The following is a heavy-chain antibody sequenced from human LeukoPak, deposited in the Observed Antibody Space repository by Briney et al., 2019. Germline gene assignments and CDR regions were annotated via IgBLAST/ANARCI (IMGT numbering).Heavy chain of an antibody. D-gene: IGHD3-16*02. J-gene: IGHJ4*02. Sequence: SETLSLTCAVYGGSFSGYYWSWIRQPPGKGLEWIGEINHSGSTNYNPSLKSRVTISVDTSKNQFSLKLSSVTAADTAVYYCARQSKSVWGSYRYRSYFDCWGQGTLVTVSS. CDR3: ARQSKSVWGSYRYRSYFDC. CDR2: INHSGST. V-gene: IGHV4-34*01. CDR1: GGSFSGYY.